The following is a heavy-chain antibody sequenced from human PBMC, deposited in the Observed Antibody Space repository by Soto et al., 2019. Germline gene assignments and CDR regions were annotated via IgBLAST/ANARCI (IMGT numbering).Heavy chain of an antibody. CDR3: ARHDVSYGQYNWFDP. Sequence: QLQLQESGPGLVKPSETLSLTCTVSGGSISSSSYYWGWIRQPPGKGLEWIGSIYYSGSTYYNPSRKGRVTISANTSKNQCSLTLSSVTAADTAVYYCARHDVSYGQYNWFDPWGQGTLVTVSS. CDR2: IYYSGST. CDR1: GGSISSSSYY. J-gene: IGHJ5*02. D-gene: IGHD5-18*01. V-gene: IGHV4-39*01.